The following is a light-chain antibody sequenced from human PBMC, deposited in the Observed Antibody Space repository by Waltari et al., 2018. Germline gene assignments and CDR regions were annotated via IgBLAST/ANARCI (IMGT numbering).Light chain of an antibody. Sequence: DIQMTQSPSTLSASIGDRVTITCRASQTINDWLAWYQQKPGRAPKLLIYKASDLESGVPSRFSGSGSGTEFTLTISSLQPDDFATYYCQQYSSFPLIFGPGTRVEIK. CDR2: KAS. J-gene: IGKJ3*01. CDR1: QTINDW. V-gene: IGKV1-5*03. CDR3: QQYSSFPLI.